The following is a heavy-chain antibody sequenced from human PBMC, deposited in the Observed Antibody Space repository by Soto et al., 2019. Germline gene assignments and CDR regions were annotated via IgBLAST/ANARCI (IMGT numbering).Heavy chain of an antibody. Sequence: QVQLAESGGGVVQPGRSLRLSCAASGFTFSNYGIHWVRQAPGKGLEWVAIISYDGSNRYYADSVKGRFTISRDNSKNTLYLQMNSLRAEDTAVYYSANSKYADCSGGSCFFYYYYGMDVWGQGTTVTVSS. V-gene: IGHV3-30*18. D-gene: IGHD2-15*01. CDR3: ANSKYADCSGGSCFFYYYYGMDV. CDR1: GFTFSNYG. J-gene: IGHJ6*02. CDR2: ISYDGSNR.